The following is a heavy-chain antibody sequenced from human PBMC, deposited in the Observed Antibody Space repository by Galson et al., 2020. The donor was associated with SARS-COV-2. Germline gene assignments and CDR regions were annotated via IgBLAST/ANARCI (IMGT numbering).Heavy chain of an antibody. D-gene: IGHD1-26*01. CDR3: ARDLVGDGYSWN. CDR2: IDTSGKTK. J-gene: IGHJ4*02. V-gene: IGHV3-11*01. CDR1: ASTFSEYY. Sequence: TGGSLRLSCAASASTFSEYYMSWIRQAPGKGLEWISYIDTSGKTKYYADSVKGRFTISRDDTKNSLYLQMNSLRPEDTAVYYCARDLVGDGYSWNWGQGTLVTVSS.